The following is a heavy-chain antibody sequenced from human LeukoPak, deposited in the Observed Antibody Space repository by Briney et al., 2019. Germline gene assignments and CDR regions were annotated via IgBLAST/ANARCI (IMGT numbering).Heavy chain of an antibody. Sequence: SETLSLTCTVSGGSISSYYWSWIRQPPGKGLEWIGYIYYSGSTNYNPSLKSRVTISVDTSKNQFSLKLSSVTAADTAMYYCARSFHYDILTGYYGPYYYGMDVWGQGTTVTVSS. CDR3: ARSFHYDILTGYYGPYYYGMDV. CDR2: IYYSGST. J-gene: IGHJ6*02. D-gene: IGHD3-9*01. CDR1: GGSISSYY. V-gene: IGHV4-59*01.